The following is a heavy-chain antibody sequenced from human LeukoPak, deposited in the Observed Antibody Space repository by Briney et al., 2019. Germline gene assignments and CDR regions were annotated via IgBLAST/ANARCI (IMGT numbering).Heavy chain of an antibody. CDR3: ARALGYCTNGVCYRSGYYFDY. D-gene: IGHD2-8*01. Sequence: GGSLRLSCAASGFTFSSYSMNWVRQAPGKGLEWVSGINWNGGSTGYADSVKGRFTISRDNAKNSLYLQMNSLRAEDTALYYCARALGYCTNGVCYRSGYYFDYWGQGTLVTVSS. J-gene: IGHJ4*02. V-gene: IGHV3-20*04. CDR2: INWNGGST. CDR1: GFTFSSYS.